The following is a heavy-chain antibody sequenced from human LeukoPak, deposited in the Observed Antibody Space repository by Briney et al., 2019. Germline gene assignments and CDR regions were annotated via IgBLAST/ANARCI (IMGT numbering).Heavy chain of an antibody. CDR2: TYYMSKCYN. Sequence: SQTLSLTCAISGDSFSSYSAAWTWLRQSPWRGIEWLGRTYYMSKCYNDYAVSVKSRITIYPYTSKNQFSLHLTSVTPEDTAVYYCASSGGHDAFDIWGQGTMVTVSS. V-gene: IGHV6-1*01. D-gene: IGHD4-23*01. CDR1: GDSFSSYSAA. CDR3: ASSGGHDAFDI. J-gene: IGHJ3*02.